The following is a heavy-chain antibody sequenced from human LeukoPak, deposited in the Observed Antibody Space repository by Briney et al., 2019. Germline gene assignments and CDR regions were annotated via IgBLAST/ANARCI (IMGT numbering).Heavy chain of an antibody. Sequence: QPGGSLRLSCAASGFTFSNYWMNWVRQAPGKGMEWVAIMEKDGSEILYVDSVKGRFTISRDNAKNSLYLQMNSLRAEDTAVYYCAAGAGWLIDWWGQGTLVTVSS. CDR3: AAGAGWLIDW. CDR1: GFTFSNYW. V-gene: IGHV3-7*01. J-gene: IGHJ4*02. D-gene: IGHD6-19*01. CDR2: MEKDGSEI.